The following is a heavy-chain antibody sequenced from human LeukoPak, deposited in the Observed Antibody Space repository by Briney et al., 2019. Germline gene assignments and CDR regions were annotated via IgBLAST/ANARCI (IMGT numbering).Heavy chain of an antibody. V-gene: IGHV4-61*01. Sequence: KSSETLSLTCTVSGGSVSSGSYYWSWIRQPPGKGLEWIGYIYYSGSTNYNPSLKSRVTISVDTSKNQFSLKLSSVTAADTAVYYCARAGMWGGDYYYYGMDVWGQGTTVTVSS. CDR3: ARAGMWGGDYYYYGMDV. D-gene: IGHD3-10*01. CDR1: GGSVSSGSYY. CDR2: IYYSGST. J-gene: IGHJ6*02.